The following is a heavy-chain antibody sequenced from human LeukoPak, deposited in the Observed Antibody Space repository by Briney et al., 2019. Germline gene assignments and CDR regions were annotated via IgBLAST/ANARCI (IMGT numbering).Heavy chain of an antibody. Sequence: ASVKVSCQVSGYTLTELSMHWVRQAPGKGLEWMGGFDPEDGETIYAQKFQGRVTMTEDTSTDTAYMELSSLRSEDTAVYYCALLMIVGATPFDYWGQGTLVTVSS. J-gene: IGHJ4*02. CDR1: GYTLTELS. CDR3: ALLMIVGATPFDY. CDR2: FDPEDGET. V-gene: IGHV1-24*01. D-gene: IGHD1-26*01.